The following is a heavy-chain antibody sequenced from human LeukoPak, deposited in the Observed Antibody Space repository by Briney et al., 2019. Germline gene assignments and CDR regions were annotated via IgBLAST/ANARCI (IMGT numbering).Heavy chain of an antibody. CDR2: INPNSGGT. J-gene: IGHJ4*02. CDR1: GYTFTAYY. D-gene: IGHD3-9*01. V-gene: IGHV1-2*02. Sequence: ASVKVSCKASGYTFTAYYMHWVRQAPGQGLEWMGWINPNSGGTNYAQKFQGRVTMTRDMSTSTVYMELSSLRSEDTAVYYCARRGSGYYSWTFDYWGQGTLVTVSS. CDR3: ARRGSGYYSWTFDY.